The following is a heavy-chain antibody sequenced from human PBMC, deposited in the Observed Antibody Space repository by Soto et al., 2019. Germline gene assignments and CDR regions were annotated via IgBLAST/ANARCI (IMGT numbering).Heavy chain of an antibody. V-gene: IGHV1-3*01. CDR2: INAGNGNT. CDR3: ARGPGGPDGPGDY. D-gene: IGHD2-15*01. J-gene: IGHJ4*02. Sequence: QGQLVQSGAEVKKPGASVKVSCKASGYTFTSYAMHWVRQAPGQRLEWMGWINAGNGNTKYSQKFQGRVTITRDTSASTAYMGLSSLRSEDTAVYYCARGPGGPDGPGDYWGQGTLVTVSS. CDR1: GYTFTSYA.